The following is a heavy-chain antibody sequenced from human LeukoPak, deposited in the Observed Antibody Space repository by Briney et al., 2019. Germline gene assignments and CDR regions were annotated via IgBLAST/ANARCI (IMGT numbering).Heavy chain of an antibody. Sequence: PSETLSLTCTVSGGSISSYYWSWIRQPAGKGLEWIGRIYTSGSTNYNPSLKSRVTMSVDTSKNQFSLKLSSVTAADAAVYYCAREPSRYSSSWYYFDYWGQGTLVTVSS. CDR1: GGSISSYY. J-gene: IGHJ4*02. V-gene: IGHV4-4*07. D-gene: IGHD6-13*01. CDR2: IYTSGST. CDR3: AREPSRYSSSWYYFDY.